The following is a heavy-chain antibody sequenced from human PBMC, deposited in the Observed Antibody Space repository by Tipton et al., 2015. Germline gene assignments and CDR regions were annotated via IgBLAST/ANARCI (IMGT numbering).Heavy chain of an antibody. D-gene: IGHD2/OR15-2a*01. Sequence: SLRLSCEASEVILTGDWMSWVRQSPGKGLEWVGQIKHDGTEKWYLDSMEGRFTISRANAKNSLYLQMTSLRVDDTAVYYCARDVNGGYFDMWGQGTTVTVSP. CDR3: ARDVNGGYFDM. J-gene: IGHJ3*02. CDR2: IKHDGTEK. V-gene: IGHV3-7*01. CDR1: EVILTGDW.